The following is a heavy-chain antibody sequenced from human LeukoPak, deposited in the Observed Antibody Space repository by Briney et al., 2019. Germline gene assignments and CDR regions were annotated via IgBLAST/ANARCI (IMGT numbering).Heavy chain of an antibody. CDR1: GFTFSSYG. CDR3: ARTEDSGSAFDI. CDR2: IRYDGSNK. V-gene: IGHV3-30*02. D-gene: IGHD1-14*01. Sequence: GGSLRLSCAASGFTFSSYGMHWVRQAPGKGLEWVALIRYDGSNKYYADSVKGRFTISRDNSKNTLYLQMNSLRAEDTAVYYCARTEDSGSAFDIWGQGTMVTVSS. J-gene: IGHJ3*02.